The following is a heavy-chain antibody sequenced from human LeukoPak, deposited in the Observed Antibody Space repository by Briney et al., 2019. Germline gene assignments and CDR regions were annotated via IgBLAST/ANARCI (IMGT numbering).Heavy chain of an antibody. D-gene: IGHD3-22*01. J-gene: IGHJ3*02. V-gene: IGHV3-48*03. CDR2: IISSGSTI. CDR3: ARDYDSSGYYYDAFDI. CDR1: GVTFSSYE. Sequence: PGGSLRLSCAASGVTFSSYEMNWVRQAPGKGLEWVSYIISSGSTIYYADSVKGRFTISTDNAKNSLYLQMNSLRAEETAVYYCARDYDSSGYYYDAFDIWGQGTMVTVSS.